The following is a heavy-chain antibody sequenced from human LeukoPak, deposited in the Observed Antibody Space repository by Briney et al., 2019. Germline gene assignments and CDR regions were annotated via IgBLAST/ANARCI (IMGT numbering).Heavy chain of an antibody. CDR1: GYTFTSYG. J-gene: IGHJ4*02. V-gene: IGHV1-18*01. CDR2: ISAYNGNT. Sequence: ASVKVSCKASGYTFTSYGISWVRQAPGQGLEWMGWISAYNGNTNYAQKLQGRVTMTTDTSTSTAYMELRSLRSDDTAVYYCAKPLRGIAAAAPFDYWGQGTLVTVSS. D-gene: IGHD6-13*01. CDR3: AKPLRGIAAAAPFDY.